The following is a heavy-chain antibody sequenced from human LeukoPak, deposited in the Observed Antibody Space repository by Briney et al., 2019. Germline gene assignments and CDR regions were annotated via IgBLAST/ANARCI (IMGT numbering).Heavy chain of an antibody. CDR1: GFTFNKSW. V-gene: IGHV3-7*01. D-gene: IGHD7-27*01. CDR3: AKWGSTWGFDN. J-gene: IGHJ4*02. Sequence: GGSLRLSCAASGFTFNKSWMTWVRQTPGKGLEWVANINADGRAEYYVDSVKGRFAISRDNAKSSAFLQMNNLRAEDTAVYYRAKWGSTWGFDNWGQGTLVTVSS. CDR2: INADGRAE.